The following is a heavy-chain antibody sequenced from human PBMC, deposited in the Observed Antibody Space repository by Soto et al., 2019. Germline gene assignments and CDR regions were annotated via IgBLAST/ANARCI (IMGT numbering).Heavy chain of an antibody. CDR1: GYTFTSYY. CDR2: INPSGGST. J-gene: IGHJ4*02. Sequence: ASVKVSGKASGYTFTSYYMHWVRQAPGQGLEWMGIINPSGGSTSYAQKFQGRVTMTRDTSTSTVYMELSSLRSEDTAVYYCARQRGYSGYEPGIAVAGTTGSFDYWGQGTLVTV. CDR3: ARQRGYSGYEPGIAVAGTTGSFDY. V-gene: IGHV1-46*01. D-gene: IGHD6-19*01.